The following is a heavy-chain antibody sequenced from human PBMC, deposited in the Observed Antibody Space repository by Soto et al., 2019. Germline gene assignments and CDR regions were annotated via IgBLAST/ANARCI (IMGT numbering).Heavy chain of an antibody. D-gene: IGHD3-16*01. Sequence: EVQLVESGGGLVKPGGSLRLSCAASGFTFSSYSMNWVRQAPGKGLEWVSSISSSSSYIYYADSVKGRFTISRDNAKNSLYLQMNSLRAEDTAVYYCARELGERDWFDPWGQGTLVTVSS. CDR3: ARELGERDWFDP. CDR2: ISSSSSYI. CDR1: GFTFSSYS. V-gene: IGHV3-21*01. J-gene: IGHJ5*02.